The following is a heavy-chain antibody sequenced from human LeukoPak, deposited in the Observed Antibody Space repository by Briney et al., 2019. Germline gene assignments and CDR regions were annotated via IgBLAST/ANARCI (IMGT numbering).Heavy chain of an antibody. V-gene: IGHV1-69*06. D-gene: IGHD3-22*01. CDR3: AREGSVGIRDYDSSVGKPIQH. CDR1: GGTFSSYA. CDR2: IIPIFGTA. Sequence: GASVKVSCKASGGTFSSYAISWVRQAPGQGLEWMGGIIPIFGTANYAQKFQGRVTITADKSTSTAYMELNSLRSEDTAVYYCAREGSVGIRDYDSSVGKPIQHWGQGTLVTVSS. J-gene: IGHJ1*01.